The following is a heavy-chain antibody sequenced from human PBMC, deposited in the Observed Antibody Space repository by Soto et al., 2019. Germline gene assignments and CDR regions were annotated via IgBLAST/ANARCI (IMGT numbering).Heavy chain of an antibody. J-gene: IGHJ6*02. Sequence: QVQLVQSGAEVKKPGSSVKVSCKASGGTFSSYAISWVRQAPGQGLEWMGGIIPIFGTANYAQQFQGRVTITADESTSTAYMELSSLRSEDTAVYYCARDLESYCSGGSCYAGDFYYYGMDVWGQGTTVTVSS. CDR2: IIPIFGTA. V-gene: IGHV1-69*01. CDR3: ARDLESYCSGGSCYAGDFYYYGMDV. D-gene: IGHD2-15*01. CDR1: GGTFSSYA.